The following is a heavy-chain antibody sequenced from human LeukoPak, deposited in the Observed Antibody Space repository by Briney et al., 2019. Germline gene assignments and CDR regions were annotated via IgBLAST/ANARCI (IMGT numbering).Heavy chain of an antibody. CDR3: AKDTLSRYCSGGSCPPSYYYYGMDV. D-gene: IGHD2-15*01. CDR1: GFTLDDYA. J-gene: IGHJ6*02. CDR2: ISWNSGSM. V-gene: IGHV3-9*01. Sequence: SLGLSRAASGFTLDDYAMHWARQAPGKGLEWVSGISWNSGSMGYADSVKGRFTISRDNAKNSLYLQMNSLRAEDTALYYCAKDTLSRYCSGGSCPPSYYYYGMDVWGQGTTVTVSS.